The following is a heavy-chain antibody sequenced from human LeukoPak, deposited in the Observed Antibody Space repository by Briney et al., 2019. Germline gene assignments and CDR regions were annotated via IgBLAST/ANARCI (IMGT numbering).Heavy chain of an antibody. J-gene: IGHJ3*02. CDR3: ARDSGYNAFDI. Sequence: GGSLRLSCAASGFTFSTSWMTWVRQAPGMGLDWLGNINPDGSRINYVDSVKGRFTFSRDNAKNSLFLQMNSLRAEDTAVFYCARDSGYNAFDIWGQGTMVTVSS. CDR2: INPDGSRI. D-gene: IGHD5-12*01. CDR1: GFTFSTSW. V-gene: IGHV3-7*01.